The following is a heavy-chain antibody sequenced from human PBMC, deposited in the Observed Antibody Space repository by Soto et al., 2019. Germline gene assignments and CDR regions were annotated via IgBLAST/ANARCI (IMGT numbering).Heavy chain of an antibody. Sequence: EVQLLESGGGLVQPGGSLRLSCAASGFTFSSYAMNWVRQAPAKGLEWVSGISGSGGSTYYADSVKGRFTISRDNSKNTLYLQMNSLRAEDTAVYYCAKDRFGEYFYYGMDVWGQGTTVTVSS. CDR3: AKDRFGEYFYYGMDV. CDR2: ISGSGGST. J-gene: IGHJ6*02. D-gene: IGHD3-10*01. CDR1: GFTFSSYA. V-gene: IGHV3-23*01.